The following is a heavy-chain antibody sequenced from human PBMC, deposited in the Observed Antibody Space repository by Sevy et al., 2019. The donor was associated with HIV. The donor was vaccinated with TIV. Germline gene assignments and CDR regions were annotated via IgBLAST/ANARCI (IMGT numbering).Heavy chain of an antibody. V-gene: IGHV3-23*01. CDR1: GFTFSNYA. CDR2: ISGSGGNT. J-gene: IGHJ5*02. D-gene: IGHD3-10*01. Sequence: GGSLRLSCGASGFTFSNYAMNWVRQAPGKGLEWVSAISGSGGNTYYADSVKGRFTISRDKSKNTLYLQMNSLRVEDTAVYFCAKAAGAVRGSPANGWFDLWGQGTLVTVSS. CDR3: AKAAGAVRGSPANGWFDL.